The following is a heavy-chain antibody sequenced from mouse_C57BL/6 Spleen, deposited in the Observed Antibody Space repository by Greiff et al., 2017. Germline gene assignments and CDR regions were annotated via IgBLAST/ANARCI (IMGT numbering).Heavy chain of an antibody. D-gene: IGHD2-1*01. J-gene: IGHJ1*03. CDR2: FNYDGNST. V-gene: IGHV5-16*01. CDR3: ARDNSGKRYFDD. Sequence: EVNVVESEGGLVQPGSSMKLSCTASGFTFSDYYMALVRQVPEKGLEWVANFNYDGNSTYYLDSLKSRFIISRDNAKNILYLQMSSLKSDDTAMYYCARDNSGKRYFDDWGTGTTVTVSS. CDR1: GFTFSDYY.